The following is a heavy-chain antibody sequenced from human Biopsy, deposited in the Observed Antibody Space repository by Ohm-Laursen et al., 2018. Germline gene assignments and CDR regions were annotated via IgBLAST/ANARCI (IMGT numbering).Heavy chain of an antibody. D-gene: IGHD3-3*01. CDR1: GGSIRGSTYY. Sequence: GTLSLTWNVSGGSIRGSTYYWGWIRQSPGKGLEWIGNIYYSGNTDYSPSLKSRVTISVDTSNNQFSLKLRSVTAADTAVYYCARQVDFWSGYVDYWGQGTLVAVSS. J-gene: IGHJ4*02. V-gene: IGHV4-39*01. CDR3: ARQVDFWSGYVDY. CDR2: IYYSGNT.